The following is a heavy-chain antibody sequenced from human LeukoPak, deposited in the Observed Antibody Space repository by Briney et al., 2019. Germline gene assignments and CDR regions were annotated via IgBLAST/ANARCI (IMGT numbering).Heavy chain of an antibody. CDR3: ARAGYSGSYLDAFDI. D-gene: IGHD1-26*01. CDR1: GGTFSSYA. CDR2: IIPIFGTA. V-gene: IGHV1-69*13. Sequence: SVTVSCKASGGTFSSYAISWVRQAPGQGLEWMGGIIPIFGTANYAQKFQGRVTITADESTSTAYMELSSLRSEDTAVYYCARAGYSGSYLDAFDIWGQGTMVTVSS. J-gene: IGHJ3*02.